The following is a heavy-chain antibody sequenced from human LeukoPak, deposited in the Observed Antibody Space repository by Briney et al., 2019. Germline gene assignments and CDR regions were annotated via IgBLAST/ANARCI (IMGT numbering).Heavy chain of an antibody. CDR3: ARSGILVTGVRMDV. CDR1: NYIFKSYS. J-gene: IGHJ6*04. Sequence: GASVKVSCKASNYIFKSYSVNWVRQAPGQGLEWVGWISGFNGKTDYAQKFQGRITMTRDTSTNTAHLELRSLTSEDTAVYFCARSGILVTGVRMDVWGKGTTVIVSS. CDR2: ISGFNGKT. D-gene: IGHD4-23*01. V-gene: IGHV1-18*04.